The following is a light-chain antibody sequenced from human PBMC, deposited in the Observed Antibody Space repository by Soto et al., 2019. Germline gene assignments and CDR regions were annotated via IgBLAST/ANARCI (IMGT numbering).Light chain of an antibody. CDR1: SSDVGGYNY. Sequence: SLLTKPAYVSGSAGQSITISCTGTSSDVGGYNYVSWYQHHPGKAPKLMIYDVSNRPSGVSNRFSGSKSGNTASLTISGLQPEDEADYYCSSYTTSNTRQIVFGTGTKVTVL. CDR2: DVS. J-gene: IGLJ1*01. V-gene: IGLV2-14*03. CDR3: SSYTTSNTRQIV.